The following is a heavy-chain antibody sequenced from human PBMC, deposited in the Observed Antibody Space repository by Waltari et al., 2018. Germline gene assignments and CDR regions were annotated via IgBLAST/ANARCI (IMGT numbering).Heavy chain of an antibody. CDR2: INPNSGGT. D-gene: IGHD6-19*01. CDR3: ARDEAVAGTAFDP. J-gene: IGHJ5*02. V-gene: IGHV1-2*06. Sequence: LVQSGAEVKKPGASVKVSCKASGYTFTGYYMHWVRQAPGQGLEWMGRINPNSGGTNYAQKFQGRVTMTRDTSISTAYMELSRLRSDDTAVYYCARDEAVAGTAFDPWGQGTLVTVSS. CDR1: GYTFTGYY.